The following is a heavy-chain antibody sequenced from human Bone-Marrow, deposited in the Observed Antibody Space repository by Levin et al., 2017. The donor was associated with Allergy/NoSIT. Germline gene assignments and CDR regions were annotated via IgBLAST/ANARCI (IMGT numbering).Heavy chain of an antibody. CDR3: ARGVTPGRSLYYGMDV. CDR2: INPNSGGT. Sequence: ASVKVSCKASGYTFTGYYMHWVRQAPGQGLEWMGRINPNSGGTNYAQKFQGRVTMTRDTSISTAYMELSRLRSDDTAVYYCARGVTPGRSLYYGMDVWGQGTTVTVSS. J-gene: IGHJ6*02. D-gene: IGHD5-18*01. V-gene: IGHV1-2*06. CDR1: GYTFTGYY.